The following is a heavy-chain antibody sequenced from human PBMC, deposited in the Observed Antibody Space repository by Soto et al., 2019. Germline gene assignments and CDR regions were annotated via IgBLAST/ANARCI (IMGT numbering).Heavy chain of an antibody. J-gene: IGHJ4*02. V-gene: IGHV3-21*01. CDR2: ISGSGGYI. Sequence: GGSLRLSCEGSGFTFSSYSMNWVRQAPGKGLEWVSSISGSGGYIYYADSVKGRFTISRDNAKNSLYLQMTSLRDEDTALYYCARDRQSTPWYAADYWGQGSLVTVSS. D-gene: IGHD6-13*01. CDR3: ARDRQSTPWYAADY. CDR1: GFTFSSYS.